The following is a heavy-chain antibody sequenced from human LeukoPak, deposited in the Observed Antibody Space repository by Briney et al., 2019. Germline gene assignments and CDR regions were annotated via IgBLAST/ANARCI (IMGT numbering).Heavy chain of an antibody. D-gene: IGHD3-3*01. CDR1: GGSISSYY. V-gene: IGHV4-59*01. CDR3: ARVRDYDFWSGYYQQAAYYYYMDV. Sequence: NPSETLSLTCTVSGGSISSYYWSWIRQPPGQGLEWIGYIYYSGSTNYNPSLKSRVTISVDTSKNQFSLKLSSVTAADTAVYYCARVRDYDFWSGYYQQAAYYYYMDVWGKGTTVTVSS. J-gene: IGHJ6*03. CDR2: IYYSGST.